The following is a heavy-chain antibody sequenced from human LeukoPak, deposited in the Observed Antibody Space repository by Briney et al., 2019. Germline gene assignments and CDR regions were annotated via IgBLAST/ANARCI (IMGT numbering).Heavy chain of an antibody. V-gene: IGHV4-4*07. Sequence: SETLSLTCTVSGGSISSYYWSWIRQPAGKGREWIGRIYTSGRTNYNPSLKSRVTMSVDTSKNQFSLKLSSVTAADTAVYYCAADSYGYYWGQGTLVTVSS. CDR2: IYTSGRT. CDR3: AADSYGYY. D-gene: IGHD5-18*01. J-gene: IGHJ4*02. CDR1: GGSISSYY.